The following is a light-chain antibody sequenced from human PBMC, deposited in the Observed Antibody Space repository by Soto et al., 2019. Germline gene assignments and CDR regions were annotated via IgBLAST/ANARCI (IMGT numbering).Light chain of an antibody. CDR3: QQSYSTLP. J-gene: IGKJ4*01. Sequence: DIQMTQSPSSLSASVGDRVTITCRASQSISSYLNWYQQKPGKAPKLLIYAASSLQSGVPSRFSGSGSGTDFTLTISSLQPEDFAAYYCQQSYSTLPFGGGTKVDI. CDR2: AAS. CDR1: QSISSY. V-gene: IGKV1-39*01.